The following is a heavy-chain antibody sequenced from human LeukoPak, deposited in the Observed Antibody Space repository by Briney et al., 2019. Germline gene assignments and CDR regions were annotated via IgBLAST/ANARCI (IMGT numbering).Heavy chain of an antibody. CDR2: IYYSGNT. V-gene: IGHV4-61*01. J-gene: IGHJ4*02. CDR1: GGSISGGSYY. Sequence: PSQTLSLTCTVSGGSISGGSYYWSWIRQPPGKGLEWIGYIYYSGNTKYNLSLKSRVTISVDTSKNQLSLKLSSVTAADTAVYYCARGEYGLFDYWGQGTLVTVSS. D-gene: IGHD2/OR15-2a*01. CDR3: ARGEYGLFDY.